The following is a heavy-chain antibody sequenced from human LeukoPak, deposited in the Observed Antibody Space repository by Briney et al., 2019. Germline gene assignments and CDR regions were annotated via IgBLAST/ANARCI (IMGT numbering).Heavy chain of an antibody. V-gene: IGHV4-34*01. CDR2: INHSGST. CDR1: GGSFSGNY. D-gene: IGHD3-22*01. J-gene: IGHJ4*02. CDR3: ARELTFYYYDTSAYFDY. Sequence: PSETLSLTCAVYGGSFSGNYWNWIRQSPGKGLEWIGEINHSGSTNYNPSLKSRVTISVDTSKNQFSLKLSSVTAADTAVYYCARELTFYYYDTSAYFDYWGQGTLVTVSS.